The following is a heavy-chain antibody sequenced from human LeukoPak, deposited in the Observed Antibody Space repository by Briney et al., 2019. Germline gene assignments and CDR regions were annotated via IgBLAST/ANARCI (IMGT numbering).Heavy chain of an antibody. D-gene: IGHD2-15*01. V-gene: IGHV2-5*01. J-gene: IGHJ5*02. CDR1: GFSLSTSGVG. CDR3: ARIVVVVAAGPNWFDP. Sequence: SGPTLVKPTQTLTLTCTFSGFSLSTSGVGVGWIRQPPGKALEWLALIYWNDDKHYSPSLKSRLTITKDTSKNQVVLTMTNMDPVDTATYYCARIVVVVAAGPNWFDPWGQGTLVTVSS. CDR2: IYWNDDK.